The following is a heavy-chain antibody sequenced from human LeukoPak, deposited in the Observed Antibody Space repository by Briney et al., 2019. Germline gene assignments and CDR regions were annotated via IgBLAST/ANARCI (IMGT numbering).Heavy chain of an antibody. CDR1: GFTFSSYN. D-gene: IGHD4-23*01. Sequence: GGSLRLSCAASGFTFSSYNMNWVRQAPGKGLGWISYISSSSSTIYYADSVNGRFTISRDNAKNSLYLQMNSLRDDDTAVYYCARGTSRMTSVVTDLDYWGQGTLVTVSS. CDR3: ARGTSRMTSVVTDLDY. CDR2: ISSSSSTI. J-gene: IGHJ4*02. V-gene: IGHV3-48*02.